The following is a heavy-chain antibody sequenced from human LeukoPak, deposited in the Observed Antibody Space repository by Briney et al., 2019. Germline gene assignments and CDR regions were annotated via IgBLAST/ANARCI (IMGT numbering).Heavy chain of an antibody. CDR3: AKRDTSGSYLFDY. CDR2: ISGSGGST. D-gene: IGHD3-10*01. J-gene: IGHJ4*02. Sequence: PGGSLRLSCAASGFTFSGYAMSWVRQAPGKGLEWVSAISGSGGSTYYADSVKGRFTISRDNSKNTLYLQMNSLRAEDTAVYFCAKRDTSGSYLFDYWGQGTLVTVSS. V-gene: IGHV3-23*01. CDR1: GFTFSGYA.